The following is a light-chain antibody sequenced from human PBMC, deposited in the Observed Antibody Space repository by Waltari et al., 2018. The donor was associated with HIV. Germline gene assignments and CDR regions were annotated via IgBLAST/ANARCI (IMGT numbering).Light chain of an antibody. J-gene: IGLJ3*02. CDR1: SSNIGNNY. CDR2: ENN. V-gene: IGLV1-51*02. Sequence: QSVLTQPPSVSAAPGQKVTIPCSGSSSNIGNNYVSWYQQRPGTAPKLLIYENNKRPSGIPDRFSGSKSGTSATLGITGLQTGDEADYYCGTWDSSLSAGVFGGGTKLTVL. CDR3: GTWDSSLSAGV.